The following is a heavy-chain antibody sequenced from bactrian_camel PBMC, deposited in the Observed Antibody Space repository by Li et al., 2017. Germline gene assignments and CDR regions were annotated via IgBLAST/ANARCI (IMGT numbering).Heavy chain of an antibody. V-gene: IGHV3S1*01. D-gene: IGHD6*01. CDR1: GITYRDPC. J-gene: IGHJ4*01. CDR2: IDTGDGST. Sequence: VQLVESGGGSVQPEGSLRLSCESSGITYRDPCMGWFRQAPGQEREGVAAIDTGDGSTYYLNSVEGRFTISHDNANNTLLLEMDSLKSEDTAMYYCAADGRNGGSWYHCRDVTQFRYSGQGTQVTVS. CDR3: AADGRNGGSWYHCRDVTQFRY.